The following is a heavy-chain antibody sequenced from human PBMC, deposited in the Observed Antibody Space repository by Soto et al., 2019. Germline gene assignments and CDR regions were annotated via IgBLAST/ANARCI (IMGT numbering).Heavy chain of an antibody. V-gene: IGHV1-69*02. CDR3: AKKLGPSAFDL. CDR1: GGTFTDYT. D-gene: IGHD1-26*01. CDR2: IIPVLDLS. Sequence: QVQLVQSGAEVKKPGSSVKVSCKASGGTFTDYTITWVRQAPGQGLEWMGRIIPVLDLSNYAQKFQGRVTITADKSTTTSYMELSGLPSEDTAVDYCAKKLGPSAFDLWGRGTLVTVSS. J-gene: IGHJ2*01.